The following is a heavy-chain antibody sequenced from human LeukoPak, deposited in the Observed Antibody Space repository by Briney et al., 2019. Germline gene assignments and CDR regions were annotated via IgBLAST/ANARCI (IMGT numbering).Heavy chain of an antibody. CDR1: GFTFSSYA. CDR2: ISGSGGST. D-gene: IGHD3-10*01. CDR3: AKGDDYYGSGSNDY. J-gene: IGHJ4*02. V-gene: IGHV3-23*01. Sequence: GGSLRLSCAASGFTFSSYAMSWVRQAPGKGLEWVSAISGSGGSTYYADSVKGRFTISRDNSKNTLYLQMNSPRAEDTAVYYCAKGDDYYGSGSNDYWGQGTLVTVSS.